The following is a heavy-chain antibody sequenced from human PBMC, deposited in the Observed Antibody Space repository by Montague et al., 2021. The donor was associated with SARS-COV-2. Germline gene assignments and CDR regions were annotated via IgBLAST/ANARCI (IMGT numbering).Heavy chain of an antibody. CDR1: GFTFSDYY. CDR2: ISGRGSYT. V-gene: IGHV3-11*03. J-gene: IGHJ4*02. Sequence: SLRLSCAASGFTFSDYYMSWIRQAPGKGPEWVSYISGRGSYTDYSDSVKGRFTISRDNARKSLYLEMNSLRAEDTAVYYCARLVGVESNRRDYFNYWGQGTLVTVSS. D-gene: IGHD1-14*01. CDR3: ARLVGVESNRRDYFNY.